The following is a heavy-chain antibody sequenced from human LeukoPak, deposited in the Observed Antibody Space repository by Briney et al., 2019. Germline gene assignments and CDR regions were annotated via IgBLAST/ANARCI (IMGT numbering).Heavy chain of an antibody. CDR2: IQYDGSNE. CDR3: AKDRCSNGIGCYYYYMDV. V-gene: IGHV3-30*02. J-gene: IGHJ6*03. CDR1: GFTFSSYG. D-gene: IGHD2-8*01. Sequence: GGSLRLSCAASGFTFSSYGMHWVRQAPGKGLEWVAYIQYDGSNEQYADYVKGRFSISRDSSKNILYLQMNSLRAEDTTIYYCAKDRCSNGIGCYYYYMDVWGKGTTVTISS.